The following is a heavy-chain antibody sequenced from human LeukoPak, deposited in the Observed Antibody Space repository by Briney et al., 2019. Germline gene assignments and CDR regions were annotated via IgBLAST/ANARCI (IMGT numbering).Heavy chain of an antibody. V-gene: IGHV1-2*06. CDR2: INPNSGGT. D-gene: IGHD3-9*01. Sequence: GASVKVSCMASGYTFTGYYMHWVRQAPGQGLEWLGRINPNSGGTNYAQKFQGRVTMTRDTSISTAYMELSRLRSDDTAVYYCARGTDILTGFRMGWFDPWGQGTLVTVSS. J-gene: IGHJ5*02. CDR3: ARGTDILTGFRMGWFDP. CDR1: GYTFTGYY.